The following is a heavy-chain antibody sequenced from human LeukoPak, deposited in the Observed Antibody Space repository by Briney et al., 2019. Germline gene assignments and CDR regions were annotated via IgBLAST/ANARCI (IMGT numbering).Heavy chain of an antibody. CDR1: GYTFTSYA. D-gene: IGHD6-19*01. Sequence: ASVKVSCKASGYTFTSYAMHWVRQAPGQRLEWMGWINAGNGNTKYSQKFQGRVTITRDTSASIAYMELSSLRSEDTAVYYCARIRAVAGYDGMDVWGQGTTVTVSS. CDR3: ARIRAVAGYDGMDV. CDR2: INAGNGNT. V-gene: IGHV1-3*01. J-gene: IGHJ6*02.